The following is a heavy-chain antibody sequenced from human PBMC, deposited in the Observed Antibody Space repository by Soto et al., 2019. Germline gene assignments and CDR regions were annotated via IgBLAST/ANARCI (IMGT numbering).Heavy chain of an antibody. CDR1: GFTFSGYG. Sequence: QVQLVESGGGVVQPGRSLRLSCAASGFTFSGYGMHWVRQAPGKGLEWVAVISFEGSNKYYANSAEGRFTISRDNSKYTLFLQMNSMRAEDTAVYYCAKGGSSSARYFDTWGQGTLVTVSS. CDR3: AKGGSSSARYFDT. J-gene: IGHJ5*02. V-gene: IGHV3-30*18. CDR2: ISFEGSNK. D-gene: IGHD6-6*01.